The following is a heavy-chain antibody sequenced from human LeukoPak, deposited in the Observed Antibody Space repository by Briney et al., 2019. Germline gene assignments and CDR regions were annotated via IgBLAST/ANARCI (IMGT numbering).Heavy chain of an antibody. CDR1: GFTFSSYG. V-gene: IGHV3-33*01. Sequence: GRSLRLSCAASGFTFSSYGMHWVRQAPGKGLEWVAVIWYDGSNKYYADSVKGRFTISRDNSKNTLYLQMNSLRAEDTAVYYCARDSNGYEPTILDYWGQGTLVTVSS. CDR3: ARDSNGYEPTILDY. CDR2: IWYDGSNK. J-gene: IGHJ4*02. D-gene: IGHD5-12*01.